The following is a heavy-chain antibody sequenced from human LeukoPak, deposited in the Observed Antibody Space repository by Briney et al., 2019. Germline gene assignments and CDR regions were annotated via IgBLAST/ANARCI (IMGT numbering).Heavy chain of an antibody. CDR3: AREAPQLSGAFDI. V-gene: IGHV3-21*01. CDR1: GLTFSSYS. CDR2: ISSSSYI. D-gene: IGHD2-2*01. Sequence: GGSLRLSCAASGLTFSSYSMNWVRQAPGKGLEWVSSISSSSYIYYADSVKGRFTISRDNAKNSLYLQMNSLRAEDTAVYYCAREAPQLSGAFDIWGQGTMVTVSS. J-gene: IGHJ3*02.